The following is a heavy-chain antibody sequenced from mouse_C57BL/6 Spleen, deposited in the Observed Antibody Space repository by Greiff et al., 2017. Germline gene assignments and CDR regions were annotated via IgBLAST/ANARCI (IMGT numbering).Heavy chain of an antibody. D-gene: IGHD2-5*01. J-gene: IGHJ4*01. V-gene: IGHV1-82*01. Sequence: VHLVESGPELVKPGASVKISCKASGYAFSSSWMNWVKQRPGKGLEWIGRIYPGDGDTNYNGKFKGKATLTVDKPSSTAYMQLSSLTSEDSAVYYCARRAYYSNWDAMDYWGQGTSVTVSS. CDR3: ARRAYYSNWDAMDY. CDR1: GYAFSSSW. CDR2: IYPGDGDT.